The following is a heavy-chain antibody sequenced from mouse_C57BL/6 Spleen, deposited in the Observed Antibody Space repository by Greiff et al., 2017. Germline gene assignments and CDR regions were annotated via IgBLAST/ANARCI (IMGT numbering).Heavy chain of an antibody. CDR3: ANYYGSRNYAMDY. CDR2: ISYDGSN. D-gene: IGHD1-1*01. V-gene: IGHV3-6*01. CDR1: GYSITSGYY. J-gene: IGHJ4*01. Sequence: EVQLVESGPGLVKPSQSLSLTCSVTGYSITSGYYWNWIRQFPGNKLEWMGYISYDGSNNYNPSLKNRISITRDTSKNQFFLKLNSVTTEDTATYYCANYYGSRNYAMDYWGQGTSVTVSS.